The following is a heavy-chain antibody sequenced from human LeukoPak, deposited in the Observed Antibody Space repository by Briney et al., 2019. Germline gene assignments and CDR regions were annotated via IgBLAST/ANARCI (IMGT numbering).Heavy chain of an antibody. J-gene: IGHJ5*02. D-gene: IGHD3-22*01. CDR2: INHSGST. Sequence: SETLSLTCAVYGGSFSGYYWSWIRQPPGKGLEWIGEINHSGSTHYNPSLKSRVTISVDTSKNQFSLKLSSVTAADTAVYYCARRSITMIVVVTKMGSWFDPWGQGTLVTVSS. CDR1: GGSFSGYY. V-gene: IGHV4-34*01. CDR3: ARRSITMIVVVTKMGSWFDP.